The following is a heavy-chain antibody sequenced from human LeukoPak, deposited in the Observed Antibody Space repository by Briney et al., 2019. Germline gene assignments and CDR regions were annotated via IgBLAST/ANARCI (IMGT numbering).Heavy chain of an antibody. D-gene: IGHD1-26*01. CDR3: TKDRPYSGSRNLDY. CDR1: GFTFKNAW. CDR2: IKSKASGGTI. Sequence: GGSLRLSCAPSGFTFKNAWMNWVRQAPGKGPEWVGRIKSKASGGTIDYAAPVKGRFTISRDDSNNVLYLQMNSLKTEDTGVYYCTKDRPYSGSRNLDYWGQGTLVTVSS. V-gene: IGHV3-15*01. J-gene: IGHJ4*02.